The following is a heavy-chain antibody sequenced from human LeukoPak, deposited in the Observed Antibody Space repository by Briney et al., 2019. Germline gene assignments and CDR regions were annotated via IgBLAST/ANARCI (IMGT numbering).Heavy chain of an antibody. V-gene: IGHV4-34*01. D-gene: IGHD2-15*01. J-gene: IGHJ3*02. Sequence: KPSETLSLTCAVYGGSFSGYYWSWIRQPPGKGLEWIGEINHSGSTNYNPSLKSQVTISVDTSKNQFSLKLSSVTAADTAVYYCARDCSGGSCYGAFDIWGQGTMVTVSS. CDR3: ARDCSGGSCYGAFDI. CDR1: GGSFSGYY. CDR2: INHSGST.